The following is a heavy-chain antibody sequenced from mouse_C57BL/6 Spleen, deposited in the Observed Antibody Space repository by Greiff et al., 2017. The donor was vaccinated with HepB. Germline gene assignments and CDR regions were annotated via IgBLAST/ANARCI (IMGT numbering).Heavy chain of an antibody. Sequence: EVKLMESGGGLVQPGGSLSLSCAASGFTFTDYYMSWVRQPPGKALEWLGFIRNKANGYTTEYSASVKGRFTISRDNSQSILYLQMNALRAEDRANYYCARYYGNPYFDVWGTGTTVTVSS. J-gene: IGHJ1*03. CDR1: GFTFTDYY. CDR3: ARYYGNPYFDV. V-gene: IGHV7-3*01. D-gene: IGHD2-1*01. CDR2: IRNKANGYTT.